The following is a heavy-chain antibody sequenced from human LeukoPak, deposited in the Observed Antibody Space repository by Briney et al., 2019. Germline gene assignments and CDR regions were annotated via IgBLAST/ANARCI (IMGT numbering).Heavy chain of an antibody. V-gene: IGHV3-23*01. CDR3: ARHGSWSFDY. CDR1: GFTFSSHA. J-gene: IGHJ4*02. CDR2: ITSGSGSNV. D-gene: IGHD6-13*01. Sequence: GGSLRLSCAASGFTFSSHAMSWVRQAPGKGLEWVSAITSGSGSNVYYTDSLKGRFTISRDNSKNTLYLHMNSLRAEDTAVYYCARHGSWSFDYWGQGTLLTVS.